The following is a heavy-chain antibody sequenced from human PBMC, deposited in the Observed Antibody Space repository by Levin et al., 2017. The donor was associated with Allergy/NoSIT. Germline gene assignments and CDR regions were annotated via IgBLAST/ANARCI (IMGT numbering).Heavy chain of an antibody. V-gene: IGHV4-34*01. CDR2: INHSGST. CDR3: ARGPRITIFGVVTKIPGLDY. CDR1: GGSFSGYY. Sequence: SETLSLTCAVYGGSFSGYYWSWIRQPPGKGLEWIGEINHSGSTNYNPSLKSRVTISVDTSKNQFSLKLSSVTAADTAVYYCARGPRITIFGVVTKIPGLDYWGQGTLVTVSS. D-gene: IGHD3-3*01. J-gene: IGHJ4*02.